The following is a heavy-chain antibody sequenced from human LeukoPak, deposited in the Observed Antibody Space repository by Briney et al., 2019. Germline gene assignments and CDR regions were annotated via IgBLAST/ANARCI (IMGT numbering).Heavy chain of an antibody. V-gene: IGHV3-23*05. CDR2: IYSSGDT. CDR3: ARIPIVTITSGGY. J-gene: IGHJ1*01. CDR1: GFTFSSYA. Sequence: GGSLRLSCAASGFTFSSYAMSWVRQAPGKGLDWVSVIYSSGDTYYADSVKGRFTISRDNSKNTLYLQMNSLRAEDTAVYYCARIPIVTITSGGYWGQGTLVTVSS. D-gene: IGHD5-12*01.